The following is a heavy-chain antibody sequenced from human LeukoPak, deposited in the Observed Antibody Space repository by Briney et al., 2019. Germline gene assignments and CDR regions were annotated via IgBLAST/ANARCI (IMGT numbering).Heavy chain of an antibody. Sequence: PGGSLRLSCAASGFTFSNAWMNWVRQAPGKGLEWVGRIERKTDGGTTDYAAPVKGRFTISRDNSKSTLYLQMHSLRAEDTAVYYCARVQGTIGDEKSNFDYWGQGTLVTVSS. V-gene: IGHV3-15*04. CDR2: IERKTDGGTT. CDR3: ARVQGTIGDEKSNFDY. J-gene: IGHJ4*02. D-gene: IGHD2-8*01. CDR1: GFTFSNAW.